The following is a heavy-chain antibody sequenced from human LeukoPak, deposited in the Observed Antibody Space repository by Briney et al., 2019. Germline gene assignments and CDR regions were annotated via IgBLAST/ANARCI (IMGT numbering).Heavy chain of an antibody. CDR3: ATDRAAVESYYYDS. V-gene: IGHV4-59*01. CDR1: GDLTTNYY. Sequence: SETLSLTCSVSGDLTTNYYWSWIRQPPGGGLEWIGYIFHSGGTNCDPSLESRLTISIDTSKKQFSLKLRSVTPADTAVYYCATDRAAVESYYYDSWGQGIPVTVSS. D-gene: IGHD3-10*01. J-gene: IGHJ4*02. CDR2: IFHSGGT.